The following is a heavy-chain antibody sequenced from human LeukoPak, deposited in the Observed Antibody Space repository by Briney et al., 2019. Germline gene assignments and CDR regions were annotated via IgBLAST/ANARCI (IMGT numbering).Heavy chain of an antibody. V-gene: IGHV3-11*06. CDR1: GFTFSDYY. D-gene: IGHD2-21*02. CDR2: ISSSSSYI. CDR3: ARGYCGGDCYSFLA. Sequence: GGSLRLSCAASGFTFSDYYMSWIRQAPGKGLEWVSSISSSSSYIYYADSVKGRFTISRDNAKNSLYLQMNSLRAEDTAVYYCARGYCGGDCYSFLAWGQGTLVTVSS. J-gene: IGHJ4*02.